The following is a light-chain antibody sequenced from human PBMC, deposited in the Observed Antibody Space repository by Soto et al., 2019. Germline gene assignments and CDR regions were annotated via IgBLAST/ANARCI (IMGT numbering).Light chain of an antibody. CDR2: AAS. J-gene: IGKJ4*01. CDR1: QSISGY. CDR3: QQSYYSPRT. V-gene: IGKV1-39*01. Sequence: DIQMTQSPSSLSASVGDRVTITCRASQSISGYLNWYQQKPGKAPNLLIYAASSLHSGVPSRFSGSGSGTDFTLTISSLQPEDFATYYCQQSYYSPRTFGGGTKVEIK.